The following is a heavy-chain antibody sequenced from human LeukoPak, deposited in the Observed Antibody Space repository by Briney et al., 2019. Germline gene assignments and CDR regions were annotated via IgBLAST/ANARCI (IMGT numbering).Heavy chain of an antibody. CDR3: ARGSHGSSSFYKYYYYYGMDV. D-gene: IGHD6-6*01. V-gene: IGHV1-18*01. Sequence: GASVKVSCKASGYTFTSYGISWVRQAPGQGLEWMGWISAYNGNTNYAQKLQGRVTMTTDTSTSTAYMELRSLRSDDTAVYYCARGSHGSSSFYKYYYYYGMDVWGQGTTVTVSS. J-gene: IGHJ6*02. CDR1: GYTFTSYG. CDR2: ISAYNGNT.